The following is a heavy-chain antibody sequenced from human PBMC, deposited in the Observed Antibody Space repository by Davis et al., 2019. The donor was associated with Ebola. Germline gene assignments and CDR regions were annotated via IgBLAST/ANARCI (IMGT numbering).Heavy chain of an antibody. CDR2: INHSGST. D-gene: IGHD3-3*01. CDR3: ARCSRYYDFWSCYYTDYYYYGMDV. CDR1: GWSFSGYY. V-gene: IGHV4-34*01. J-gene: IGHJ6*02. Sequence: MPSETLSLTCAVYGWSFSGYYWSWIRQPPGKGLEWIGEINHSGSTTYNTSLKSRVTISVNTSKNQFYLKLISVTTADTAVYYYARCSRYYDFWSCYYTDYYYYGMDVWGQGTTVTVSS.